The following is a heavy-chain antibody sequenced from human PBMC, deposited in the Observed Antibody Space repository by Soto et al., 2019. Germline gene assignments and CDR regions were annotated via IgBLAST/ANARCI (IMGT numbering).Heavy chain of an antibody. CDR1: GFTFSRSD. CDR3: ARQASYWHGGGGWFDP. J-gene: IGHJ5*02. D-gene: IGHD2-8*02. CDR2: IGTEHDA. Sequence: EVQLVESGGGLVQPGGSLRLSCAASGFTFSRSDMHWVRQATGKGLEWISAIGTEHDAYYPDSVKGRFTTSRDNAKNSLYLQMNSRRGEDTAVYYWARQASYWHGGGGWFDPWGQGTLVIVSS. V-gene: IGHV3-13*01.